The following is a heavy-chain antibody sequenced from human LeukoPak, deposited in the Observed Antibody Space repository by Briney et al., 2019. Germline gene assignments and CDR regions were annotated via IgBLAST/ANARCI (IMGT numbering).Heavy chain of an antibody. V-gene: IGHV1-3*01. CDR1: GYTFTSYA. CDR3: ARDRLRFLEWLFRYGMDV. J-gene: IGHJ6*02. Sequence: ASVKVSCKASGYTFTSYAMHWVRQDPGDGLEWMGWINAGNGNTKYSQKFQGRVTISRDTSASTAYMELSSLRSEDTAVYYCARDRLRFLEWLFRYGMDVWGQGTTVTVSS. CDR2: INAGNGNT. D-gene: IGHD3-3*01.